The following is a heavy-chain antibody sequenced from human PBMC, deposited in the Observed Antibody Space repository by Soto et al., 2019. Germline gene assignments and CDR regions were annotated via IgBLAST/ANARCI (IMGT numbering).Heavy chain of an antibody. V-gene: IGHV3-23*01. CDR1: GFAFSTYA. Sequence: PWGSLSLSCAASGFAFSTYAMSWVRQAPGKGLECISLISGTGVPTLYAESVKGRFSVSRDNSKDTLFLEMNNLRVDDTAIYYCAKSFCSSSSCFFLWVDPWGPGTLVTAPQ. CDR3: AKSFCSSSSCFFLWVDP. D-gene: IGHD2-2*01. J-gene: IGHJ5*02. CDR2: ISGTGVPT.